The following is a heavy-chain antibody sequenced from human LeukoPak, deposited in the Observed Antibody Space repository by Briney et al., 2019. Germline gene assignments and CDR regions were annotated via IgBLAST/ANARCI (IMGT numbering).Heavy chain of an antibody. V-gene: IGHV3-30-3*01. Sequence: PGGSLRLSCAASGFTFSSYAMHWVRQAPGKGLEWVAVISYDGSNKYYADSVKGRFTISRDNSKNTLYLQMNSLRAEDTAVYYCAREWGAFDIWGQGTMVTVSS. CDR1: GFTFSSYA. CDR3: AREWGAFDI. CDR2: ISYDGSNK. D-gene: IGHD1-26*01. J-gene: IGHJ3*02.